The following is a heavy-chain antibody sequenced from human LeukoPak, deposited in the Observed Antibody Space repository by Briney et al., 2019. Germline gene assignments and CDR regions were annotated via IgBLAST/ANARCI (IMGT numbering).Heavy chain of an antibody. CDR3: AIEFSSGYFNWFDP. CDR1: GGTFSSYA. J-gene: IGHJ5*02. CDR2: IIPIFGTA. D-gene: IGHD3-22*01. V-gene: IGHV1-69*01. Sequence: GSSVKVSCKASGGTFSSYAISWVRQAPGQGLEWMGGIIPIFGTANYAQKFQGRVTITADEPTSTAYMELSSLRSEDTAVYYCAIEFSSGYFNWFDPWGQGTLVTVSS.